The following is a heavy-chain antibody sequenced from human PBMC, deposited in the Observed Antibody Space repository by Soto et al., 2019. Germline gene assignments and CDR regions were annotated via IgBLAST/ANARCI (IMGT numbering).Heavy chain of an antibody. J-gene: IGHJ6*03. CDR1: GYSFTSYW. Sequence: GESLKISCKGSGYSFTSYWIGWVRQMPGKGLEWMGIIYPGDSDTRYSPSIQGQVTISADKSISTAYLQWSSLKASDTAMYYCARIYGSGLYYYYYMDVWGKGTTVTVSS. V-gene: IGHV5-51*01. CDR3: ARIYGSGLYYYYYMDV. CDR2: IYPGDSDT. D-gene: IGHD3-10*01.